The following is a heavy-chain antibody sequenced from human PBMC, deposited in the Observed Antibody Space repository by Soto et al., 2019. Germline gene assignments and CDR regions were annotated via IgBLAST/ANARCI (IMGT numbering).Heavy chain of an antibody. V-gene: IGHV3-23*04. D-gene: IGHD2-2*01. J-gene: IGHJ4*02. CDR3: AKWPAASSDY. Sequence: EVQLVESGGGLVQPGGSLRLSCVASGFTISGFWMHWVRQAPGKGLEWVSAISGSGGSTYYADSVKGRFTISRDNSKNTLYLQMNSLRAEDTAVYYCAKWPAASSDYWGQGTLVTVSS. CDR2: ISGSGGST. CDR1: GFTISGFW.